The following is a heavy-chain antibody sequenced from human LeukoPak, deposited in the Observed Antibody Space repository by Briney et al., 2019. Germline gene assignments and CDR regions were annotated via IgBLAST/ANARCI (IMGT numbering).Heavy chain of an antibody. J-gene: IGHJ4*02. D-gene: IGHD3-22*01. Sequence: QTGGSLRLSCAASGFTFSSYAMSWVRQAPGKGLEWVSAISGSGGSTYYADSVKGRFTISRDNSKNTLYLQMNSLRAEDTAVYYCAKGVTSGYYPPFDYWGQGTLVTVSS. CDR3: AKGVTSGYYPPFDY. CDR1: GFTFSSYA. V-gene: IGHV3-23*01. CDR2: ISGSGGST.